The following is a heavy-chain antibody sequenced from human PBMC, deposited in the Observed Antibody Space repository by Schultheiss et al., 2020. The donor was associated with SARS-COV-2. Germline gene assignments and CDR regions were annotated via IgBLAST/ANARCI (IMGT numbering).Heavy chain of an antibody. CDR1: GFTFSSYA. J-gene: IGHJ5*02. V-gene: IGHV3-48*04. D-gene: IGHD5/OR15-5a*01. CDR3: ARNSTSAEFVYFDA. Sequence: GGSLRLSCAASGFTFSSYAMHWVRQAPGKGLEWVSGISCNSSSICYADSVKGRFTISRDNSKNTLYLQMNSLRAEDTAVYYCARNSTSAEFVYFDAWGKGTLVTVSS. CDR2: ISCNSSSI.